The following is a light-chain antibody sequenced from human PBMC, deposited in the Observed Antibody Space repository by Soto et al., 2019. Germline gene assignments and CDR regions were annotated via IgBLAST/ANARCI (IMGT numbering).Light chain of an antibody. Sequence: EIQMTQSPSSLSASVGDRGTITCQASQNLNNYLNWYQQKPGRAPKLLIYDASNLETGVPSRFRGSGSGTDFTFTISRLQPEDIATYYCQQYENLPTFGQGTRLETK. CDR3: QQYENLPT. V-gene: IGKV1-33*01. CDR2: DAS. CDR1: QNLNNY. J-gene: IGKJ5*01.